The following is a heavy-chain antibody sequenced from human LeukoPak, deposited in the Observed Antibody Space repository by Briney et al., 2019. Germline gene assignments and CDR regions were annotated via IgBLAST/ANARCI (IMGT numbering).Heavy chain of an antibody. V-gene: IGHV1-69*06. CDR2: IIPIFGTA. CDR1: GGTFSSYA. Sequence: ASAKVSCKASGGTFSSYAISWVRQAPGQGLEWMGGIIPIFGTANYAQKFQGRVTITADKSTSTAYMELSSLGSEDTAVYYCARGYCSSTSCYPYYYYGMDVWGKGTTVTVSS. D-gene: IGHD2-2*01. CDR3: ARGYCSSTSCYPYYYYGMDV. J-gene: IGHJ6*04.